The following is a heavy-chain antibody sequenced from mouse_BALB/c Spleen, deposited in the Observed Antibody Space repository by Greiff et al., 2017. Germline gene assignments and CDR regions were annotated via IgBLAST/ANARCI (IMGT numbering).Heavy chain of an antibody. D-gene: IGHD4-1*01. CDR3: ARWDWVFAY. J-gene: IGHJ3*01. CDR2: ISYDGSN. Sequence: ESGPGLVKPSQSLSLTCSVTGYSITSGYYWNWIRQFPGNKLEWMGYISYDGSNNYNPSLKNRISITRDTSKNQFFLKLNSVTTEDTATYYCARWDWVFAYWGQGTLVTVSA. V-gene: IGHV3-6*02. CDR1: GYSITSGYY.